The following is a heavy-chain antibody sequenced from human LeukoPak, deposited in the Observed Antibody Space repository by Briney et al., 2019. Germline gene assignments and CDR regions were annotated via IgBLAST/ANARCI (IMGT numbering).Heavy chain of an antibody. CDR3: ATVIWAAAGHTINWFDP. J-gene: IGHJ5*02. D-gene: IGHD6-13*01. CDR1: GYTLTELS. Sequence: ASVKVSCKASGYTLTELSMHWVRQAPGKGLEWMGGFDPEDGETIYAQKFQGRVTMTEDTSTDTAYMELSSLRSEDTAVYYCATVIWAAAGHTINWFDPWGQGTLVTVSS. V-gene: IGHV1-24*01. CDR2: FDPEDGET.